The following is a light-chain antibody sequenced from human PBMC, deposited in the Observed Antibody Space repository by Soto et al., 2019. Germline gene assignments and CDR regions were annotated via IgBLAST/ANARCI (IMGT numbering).Light chain of an antibody. V-gene: IGLV2-8*01. CDR2: EVT. CDR3: SSYAGSKSPYV. CDR1: SSDVGGYNF. J-gene: IGLJ1*01. Sequence: QSALTQPPSASGSPGQSVTISCTGTSSDVGGYNFVSWYQQHPGKAPKLLIHEVTKRPSGVPDRFSGSKSGNTASLTVSGLQAEDEADYYCSSYAGSKSPYVFGTGTKVTVL.